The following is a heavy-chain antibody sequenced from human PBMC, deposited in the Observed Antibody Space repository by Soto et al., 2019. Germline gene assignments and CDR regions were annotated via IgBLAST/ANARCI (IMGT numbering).Heavy chain of an antibody. CDR2: INPNSGGT. CDR3: ARALTSLFGGSSWYPYYYYGMDV. Sequence: ASVKVSCKASGYTFTGYYMHWVRQAPGQGLERMGWINPNSGGTNYAQKIQGWDTMTRDTSISTAYMEMSRLRSEDTAGKYCARALTSLFGGSSWYPYYYYGMDVWGQGTTVTVSS. J-gene: IGHJ6*02. D-gene: IGHD6-13*01. CDR1: GYTFTGYY. V-gene: IGHV1-2*04.